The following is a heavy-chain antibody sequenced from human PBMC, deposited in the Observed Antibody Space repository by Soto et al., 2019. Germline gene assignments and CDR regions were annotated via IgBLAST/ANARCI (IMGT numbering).Heavy chain of an antibody. CDR3: ARDLWGVVVAATPGDY. V-gene: IGHV1-18*01. Sequence: QVQLVQSGAEVKKPGASVKVSCKASGYTFTSYGISWVRQAPGQGLEWLGWISAYNGNTNYAQKLQGRVTMTTDTSTSTAYMELRSLRSDDTAVYYCARDLWGVVVAATPGDYWGQGTLVTVSS. CDR2: ISAYNGNT. CDR1: GYTFTSYG. D-gene: IGHD2-15*01. J-gene: IGHJ4*02.